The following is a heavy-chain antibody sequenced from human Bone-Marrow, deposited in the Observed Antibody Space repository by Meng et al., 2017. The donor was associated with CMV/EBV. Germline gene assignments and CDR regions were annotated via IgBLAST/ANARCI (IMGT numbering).Heavy chain of an antibody. Sequence: CAGSGFTFSSYRMNWVRQAPGKGLEWVSSISSSSSYIYYADSVKGRFTISRDNAKNSLYLQMNSLRAEDTAVYYCATDHYYGSGNEGYWGQGTLVTVSS. V-gene: IGHV3-21*01. D-gene: IGHD3-10*01. J-gene: IGHJ4*02. CDR2: ISSSSSYI. CDR1: GFTFSSYR. CDR3: ATDHYYGSGNEGY.